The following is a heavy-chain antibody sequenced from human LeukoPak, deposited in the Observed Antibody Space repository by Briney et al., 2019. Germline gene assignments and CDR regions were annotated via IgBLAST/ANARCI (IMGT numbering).Heavy chain of an antibody. CDR2: IYYSGST. CDR3: ARQQSQWPGRYFDY. Sequence: SETLSLTCTVSGGSISSYYWGWIRQPPGKGLEWIGYIYYSGSTNYSPSLKSRVTISVDTSKNQFSLKLSSVTAADTAVYYCARQQSQWPGRYFDYWGQGTLVTVSS. J-gene: IGHJ4*02. CDR1: GGSISSYY. D-gene: IGHD6-19*01. V-gene: IGHV4-59*08.